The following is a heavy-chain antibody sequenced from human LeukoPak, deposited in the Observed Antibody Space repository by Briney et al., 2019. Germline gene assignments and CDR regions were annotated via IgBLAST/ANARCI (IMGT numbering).Heavy chain of an antibody. D-gene: IGHD6-13*01. CDR2: IRYDGSNK. V-gene: IGHV3-30*02. Sequence: GGSLRLSCAASGFTFSSYGMTWVRQAPGKGLEWVAFIRYDGSNKYYADSVKGRFTISRDNSKNTLYLQMNSLRAEDTAVYYCAKDPSSSWFGDYFDYWGQGTLVTVSS. J-gene: IGHJ4*02. CDR1: GFTFSSYG. CDR3: AKDPSSSWFGDYFDY.